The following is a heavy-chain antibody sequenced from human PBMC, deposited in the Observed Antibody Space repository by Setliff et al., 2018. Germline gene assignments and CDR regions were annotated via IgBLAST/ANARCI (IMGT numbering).Heavy chain of an antibody. Sequence: SVKVSCKASGGTFSIFVFSWVRQAPGQGLEWMGGIIPMFDKARYAQKFQGRVTITADESTTTVFMELSNLRSEDTAVYFCARGLSTDTDSWGQGTLVTSPQ. CDR3: ARGLSTDTDS. D-gene: IGHD4-4*01. CDR1: GGTFSIFV. J-gene: IGHJ4*02. CDR2: IIPMFDKA. V-gene: IGHV1-69*13.